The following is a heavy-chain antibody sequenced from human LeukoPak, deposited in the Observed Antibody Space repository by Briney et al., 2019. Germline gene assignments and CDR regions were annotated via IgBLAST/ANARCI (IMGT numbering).Heavy chain of an antibody. CDR2: INHSGST. J-gene: IGHJ3*02. CDR1: GGSFSGYY. Sequence: SETLSLTCAVYGGSFSGYYWSWIRQPPGKGLEWIGEINHSGSTNYNPSLKSRVTISVDTSKNQFSLKLSSVTAADTAVYYCARAGSSSWYALAFDIWGQGTMVTVSS. CDR3: ARAGSSSWYALAFDI. V-gene: IGHV4-34*01. D-gene: IGHD6-13*01.